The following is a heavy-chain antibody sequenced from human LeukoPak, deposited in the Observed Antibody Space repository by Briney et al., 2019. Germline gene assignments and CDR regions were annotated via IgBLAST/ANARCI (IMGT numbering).Heavy chain of an antibody. J-gene: IGHJ4*02. CDR3: ARDSGSGGAGSFPI. D-gene: IGHD3-10*01. CDR1: GFTFDTYT. CDR2: ISYDGSNK. Sequence: PGKSLRLSCAVSGFTFDTYTMYWVRQAPGKGLEWVAAISYDGSNKNYADAVKGRFTISRDNSNNTLYLQMNSLRAEDTAVFYCARDSGSGGAGSFPIWGQGTLVTVSS. V-gene: IGHV3-30*04.